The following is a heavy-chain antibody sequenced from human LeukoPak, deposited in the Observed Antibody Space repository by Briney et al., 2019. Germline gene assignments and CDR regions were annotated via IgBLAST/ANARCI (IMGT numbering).Heavy chain of an antibody. CDR1: GFTFSSHS. CDR3: AREVLVYTAMVGFDP. J-gene: IGHJ5*02. CDR2: ISRSSSMI. Sequence: GGSLRLSCAASGFTFSSHSMNWVRQAPGKGLEWVSYISRSSSMIHYPDSVKGRFTISRDNSKNTLYLQMNSLRGEDTAVYYCAREVLVYTAMVGFDPWGQGTLVTVSS. V-gene: IGHV3-48*01. D-gene: IGHD5-18*01.